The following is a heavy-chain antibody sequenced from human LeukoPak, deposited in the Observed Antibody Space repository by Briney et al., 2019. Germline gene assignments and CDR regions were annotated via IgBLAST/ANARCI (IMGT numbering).Heavy chain of an antibody. Sequence: SETLSLSCAVYGGSFSGYYWSWIRQPPGKGLEWIGEINHSGSTNYNPSLKSRVTISVDTSKNQFSLKLSSVTAADTAVYYCARGRLVRGVIIDYWGQGTLVTVSS. CDR2: INHSGST. D-gene: IGHD3-10*01. CDR1: GGSFSGYY. CDR3: ARGRLVRGVIIDY. J-gene: IGHJ4*02. V-gene: IGHV4-34*01.